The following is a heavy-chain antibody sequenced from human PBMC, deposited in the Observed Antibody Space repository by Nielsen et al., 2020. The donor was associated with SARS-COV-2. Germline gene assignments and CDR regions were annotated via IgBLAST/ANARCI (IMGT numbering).Heavy chain of an antibody. CDR2: IWYDGSNK. CDR1: GFTFSSYG. V-gene: IGHV3-33*01. Sequence: GGSLRLSCAASGFTFSSYGMPWVRQAPGKGLEWVAVIWYDGSNKYYADSVKGRFTISRDNSKNTLYLQMNSLRAEDTAVYYCARDQGYDFWSGNDAFDIWGQGTMVTVSS. J-gene: IGHJ3*02. D-gene: IGHD3-3*01. CDR3: ARDQGYDFWSGNDAFDI.